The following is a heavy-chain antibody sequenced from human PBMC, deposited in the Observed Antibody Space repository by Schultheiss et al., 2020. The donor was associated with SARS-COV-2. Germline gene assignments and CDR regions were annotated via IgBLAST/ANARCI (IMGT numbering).Heavy chain of an antibody. CDR2: INHSGST. V-gene: IGHV4-39*02. CDR1: GGSISSGSYY. D-gene: IGHD7-27*01. CDR3: AKDWGSGHYYGMDV. Sequence: SQTLSLTCTVSGGSISSGSYYWSWIRQPPGKGLEWIGEINHSGSTNYNPSLKSRVTISVDTSKNQFSLKLSSVTAADTAVYYCAKDWGSGHYYGMDVWGQGTTVTVSS. J-gene: IGHJ6*02.